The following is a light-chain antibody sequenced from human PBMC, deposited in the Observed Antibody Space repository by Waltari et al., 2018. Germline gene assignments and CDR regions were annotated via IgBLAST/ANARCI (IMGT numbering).Light chain of an antibody. Sequence: QTVVTQDPSLSVSPGGTVTLTGVLSSGSVSSNSYASWYQQTPGQAPRTLVYKGNIRASGVPERFSGSILGNKAALTIAGAQAEDESDYYCLFYMGSGIWVFGGGTKLTVL. CDR3: LFYMGSGIWV. CDR2: KGN. V-gene: IGLV8-61*01. CDR1: SGSVSSNSY. J-gene: IGLJ3*02.